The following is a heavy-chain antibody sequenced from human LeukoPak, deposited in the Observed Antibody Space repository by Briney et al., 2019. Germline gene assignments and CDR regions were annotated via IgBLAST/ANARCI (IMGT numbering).Heavy chain of an antibody. J-gene: IGHJ4*02. CDR2: IIPIFGTA. V-gene: IGHV1-69*13. CDR1: XGTFSSYA. D-gene: IGHD3-10*01. CDR3: ASQLWSQVDY. Sequence: SVXVSXKASXGTFSSYAISWVRQAPGQGLEWMGGIIPIFGTANYAQKFQGRVTITADESTSTAYMELCSLRSEDTAVYYCASQLWSQVDYWGQGTLVTVSS.